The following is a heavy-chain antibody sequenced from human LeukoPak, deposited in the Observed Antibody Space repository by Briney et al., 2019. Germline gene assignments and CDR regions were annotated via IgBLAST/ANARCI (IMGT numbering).Heavy chain of an antibody. V-gene: IGHV3-53*01. J-gene: IGHJ3*02. D-gene: IGHD6-13*01. CDR3: ARLDSSYYAFDI. Sequence: GGSLRLSCAASGFTVSSNYMSWVRQAPGKGLEWVSVIYSGGSTYYADSVKGRFTISRDNSKNTLYLQMNSLRAEDTAVYYCARLDSSYYAFDIWGQGTMVTVSS. CDR2: IYSGGST. CDR1: GFTVSSNY.